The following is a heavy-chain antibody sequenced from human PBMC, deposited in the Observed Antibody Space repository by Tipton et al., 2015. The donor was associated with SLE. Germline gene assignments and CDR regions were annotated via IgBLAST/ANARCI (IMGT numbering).Heavy chain of an antibody. Sequence: GLVKPSETLSLTCAVYGGSFSGFYWSWIRQPPGKGLEWIGEVNHSGRINYNPSLKSRVTISQDTSKNQFSLKLTSVTAADTAVYYCARLGKGVMIAYYFDYMDVWGKGTTVTVSS. CDR2: VNHSGRI. J-gene: IGHJ6*03. CDR3: ARLGKGVMIAYYFDYMDV. D-gene: IGHD2-21*01. CDR1: GGSFSGFY. V-gene: IGHV4-34*01.